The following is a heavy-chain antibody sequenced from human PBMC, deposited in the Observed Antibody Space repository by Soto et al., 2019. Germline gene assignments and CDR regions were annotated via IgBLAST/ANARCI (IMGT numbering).Heavy chain of an antibody. Sequence: SVKVSCKASGGTFSSYAISWVRQAPGQGLEWMGGIIPIFGTANYAQKFQGRVTITRDTSTSTAYMELRSLRSDDTAVYYCARDRMEIVVVAAIFDYWGQGTLVTVSS. CDR1: GGTFSSYA. D-gene: IGHD2-15*01. CDR2: IIPIFGTA. CDR3: ARDRMEIVVVAAIFDY. J-gene: IGHJ4*02. V-gene: IGHV1-69*05.